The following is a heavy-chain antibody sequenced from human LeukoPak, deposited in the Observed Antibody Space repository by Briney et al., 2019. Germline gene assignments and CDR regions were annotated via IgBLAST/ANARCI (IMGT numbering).Heavy chain of an antibody. CDR1: GYTFTGHY. D-gene: IGHD6-19*01. V-gene: IGHV1-2*02. CDR3: ARAKESSGWYNDWFDP. Sequence: ASVKVSCKASGYTFTGHYMHWVRQAPGQGLEWMGWINPNSGGTNYAQKFQGRVTMTRDTSISTAYTELSRLRSDDTAVYCCARAKESSGWYNDWFDPWGQGTLVTVSS. CDR2: INPNSGGT. J-gene: IGHJ5*02.